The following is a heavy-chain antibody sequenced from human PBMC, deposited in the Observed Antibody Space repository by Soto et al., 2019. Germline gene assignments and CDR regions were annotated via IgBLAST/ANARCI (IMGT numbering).Heavy chain of an antibody. Sequence: EVQLVESGGGLVQPGGSLKLSCAASGFTFSGSAMHWVRQASGKGLEWVGRIRSKANSYATAYAASVKGRFTISRDDSKNTAYMQINSLKTEDTAVYYCTSPQISRSGGYSYRYNSSSAFDIWGQGTMVTVSS. CDR2: IRSKANSYAT. J-gene: IGHJ3*02. CDR3: TSPQISRSGGYSYRYNSSSAFDI. CDR1: GFTFSGSA. D-gene: IGHD5-18*01. V-gene: IGHV3-73*01.